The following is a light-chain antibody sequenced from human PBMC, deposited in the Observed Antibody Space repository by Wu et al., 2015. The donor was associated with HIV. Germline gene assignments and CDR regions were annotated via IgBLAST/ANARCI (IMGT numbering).Light chain of an antibody. V-gene: IGKV3-20*01. CDR3: QHYSSSPTMYT. CDR1: QSVASF. J-gene: IGKJ2*01. Sequence: EIVLTQFPATLSLSPGERATLSCRASQSVASFLAWYQQKPGQAPRLLIYAASSRATGIPDRFSGSESGTDFTLTISRLEPEDFAVYYCQHYSSSPTMYTFGQGTKLEIK. CDR2: AAS.